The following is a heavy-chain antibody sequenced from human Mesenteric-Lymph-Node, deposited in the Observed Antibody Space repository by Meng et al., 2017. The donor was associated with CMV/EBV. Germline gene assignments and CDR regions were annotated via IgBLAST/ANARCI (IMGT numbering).Heavy chain of an antibody. J-gene: IGHJ2*01. V-gene: IGHV1-46*01. CDR2: INPTNSGT. D-gene: IGHD3-3*01. Sequence: GYTLTHYYIRWVRQAPGQGLVWMGVINPTNSGTTYAQEFQGRVTMTSDTSTSTVYTELNSLRSDDTAVYYCARGDSISGVVMWYFDLWGRGTLVTVSS. CDR1: GYTLTHYY. CDR3: ARGDSISGVVMWYFDL.